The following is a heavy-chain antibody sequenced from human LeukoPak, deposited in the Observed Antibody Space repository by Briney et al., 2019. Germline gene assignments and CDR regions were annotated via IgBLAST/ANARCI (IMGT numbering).Heavy chain of an antibody. CDR2: MNPNSGNT. V-gene: IGHV1-8*01. J-gene: IGHJ4*02. D-gene: IGHD5-24*01. CDR3: ARDGYKTTNRAFDY. CDR1: GYMFTRYD. Sequence: ASVKVSCKPSGYMFTRYDINWVRQDTGQGLEWMGWMNPNSGNTGYAQKFQGRVTMTSNTSISTAYMELSSLRSEDTAVYYCARDGYKTTNRAFDYWGQGTLVTVSS.